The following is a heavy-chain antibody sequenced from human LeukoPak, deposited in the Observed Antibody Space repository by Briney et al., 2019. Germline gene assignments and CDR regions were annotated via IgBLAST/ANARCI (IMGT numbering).Heavy chain of an antibody. CDR2: ISGSCDRT. D-gene: IGHD4-17*01. CDR1: GFTLSCYA. CDR3: ARVFGGKATVPLRGY. V-gene: IGHV3-23*01. Sequence: GGSLRLFCEASGFTLSCYAINCVRQAPGKGREWVSAISGSCDRTYYADSVKGRFTISRDNSKNTLYLQRDSLKAEDTALYNCARVFGGKATVPLRGYWGQGTLVTVS. J-gene: IGHJ4*02.